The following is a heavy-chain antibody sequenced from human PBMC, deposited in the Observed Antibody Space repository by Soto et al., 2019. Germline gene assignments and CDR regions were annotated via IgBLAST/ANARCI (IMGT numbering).Heavy chain of an antibody. CDR2: ISSGSADF. CDR3: VRDLNYGFDY. V-gene: IGHV3-48*02. D-gene: IGHD3-10*01. J-gene: IGHJ4*02. Sequence: NRVRQAPGKGLEWLSYISSGSADFYYADSVRGRFTISRDNAKTSLYLHMNSLRDEDTAVYYCVRDLNYGFDYWGQGTLVTVSS.